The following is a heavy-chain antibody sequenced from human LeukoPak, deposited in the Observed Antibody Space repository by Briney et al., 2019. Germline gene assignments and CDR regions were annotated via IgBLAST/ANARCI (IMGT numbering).Heavy chain of an antibody. CDR3: ARVLSMGNTLLDY. Sequence: GGSLRLSCVASGFTYRTYWMNWVRQAPGKGPEWVATIKEDGSDKFYVDSVKGRFTISRDNAKNSLYLQMNSLRAEDTAVYYCARVLSMGNTLLDYWGQGILVTVSS. J-gene: IGHJ4*02. D-gene: IGHD4/OR15-4a*01. CDR2: IKEDGSDK. V-gene: IGHV3-7*01. CDR1: GFTYRTYW.